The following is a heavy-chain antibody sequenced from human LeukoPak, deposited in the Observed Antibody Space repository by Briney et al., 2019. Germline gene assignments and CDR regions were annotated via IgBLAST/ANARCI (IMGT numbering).Heavy chain of an antibody. V-gene: IGHV4-34*01. CDR3: ASSTGAAPFDY. CDR2: INRGGST. CDR1: GESFSGYY. J-gene: IGHJ4*02. D-gene: IGHD4-17*01. Sequence: SETLSLTCAVYGESFSGYYWTWIRQPPGKGLKWIGEINRGGSTIYNPSLKSRVTISVDTSKNQFSLKLSSVTAADTAVYYCASSTGAAPFDYWGQGTLVTVSS.